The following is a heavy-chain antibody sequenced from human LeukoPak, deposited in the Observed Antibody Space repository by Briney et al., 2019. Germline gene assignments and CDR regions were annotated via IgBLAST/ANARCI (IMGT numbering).Heavy chain of an antibody. CDR1: VVTFSSYW. D-gene: IGHD3-22*01. CDR3: ARAPSEIGGYYPEYFRH. J-gene: IGHJ1*01. CDR2: IKSDGST. V-gene: IGHV3-74*01. Sequence: PGGSLRLSCAASVVTFSSYWMHWVRQAPGKGLVWVSRIKSDGSTNYADSVKGRFTISRDNAKNTVSLQMNSLRAEDTGVYYCARAPSEIGGYYPEYFRHWGQGTLVTVSS.